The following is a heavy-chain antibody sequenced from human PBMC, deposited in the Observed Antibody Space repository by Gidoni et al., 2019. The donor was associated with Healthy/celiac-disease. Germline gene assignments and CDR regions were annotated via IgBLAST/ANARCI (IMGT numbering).Heavy chain of an antibody. D-gene: IGHD6-13*01. Sequence: QITLKESGPTLVKPTQTLTLTCTFSGFSLSTSGVGVGWIRQPPGKALEWLALIYWNDDRRYRPSLKSRLTITKDTSKNQVVLTMTNMDPVDTATYYCAHKIPIRGFGSSWYGLSNWFDPWGQGTLVTVSS. V-gene: IGHV2-5*01. J-gene: IGHJ5*02. CDR2: IYWNDDR. CDR3: AHKIPIRGFGSSWYGLSNWFDP. CDR1: GFSLSTSGVG.